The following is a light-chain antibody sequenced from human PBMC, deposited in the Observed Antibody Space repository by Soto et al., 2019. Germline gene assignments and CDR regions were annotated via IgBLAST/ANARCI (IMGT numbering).Light chain of an antibody. J-gene: IGLJ2*01. V-gene: IGLV2-8*01. CDR1: SSDVGGYNY. CDR3: RSYAGSNNLV. Sequence: QSVLTQPHSASGSPGQSVTISCSGTSSDVGGYNYVSWYQQHPGKVPRLMMFEVSKRPSGVPDRFSGSKSGITASLTVSGLQAEYEADYYCRSYAGSNNLVFGGGTKLTVL. CDR2: EVS.